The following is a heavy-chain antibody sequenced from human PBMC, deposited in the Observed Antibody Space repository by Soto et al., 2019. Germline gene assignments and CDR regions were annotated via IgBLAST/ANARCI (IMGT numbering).Heavy chain of an antibody. J-gene: IGHJ6*02. CDR1: GGSINSHY. Sequence: TSETLSLTCTVSGGSINSHYWTWIRQPAGKGLEWIGRIYSTGTTDYNPSLESRVTMSVDTSKNQFSLKLRSVTAVDTAVYFCAREKDYYFNAMDVWGQGTTVTVSS. V-gene: IGHV4-4*07. CDR2: IYSTGTT. CDR3: AREKDYYFNAMDV.